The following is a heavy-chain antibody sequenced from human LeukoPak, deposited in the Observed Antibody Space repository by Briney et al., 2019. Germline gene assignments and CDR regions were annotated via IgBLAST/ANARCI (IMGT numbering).Heavy chain of an antibody. CDR2: IIQDVSDK. Sequence: GGSLRLSCEVSGFSLSGYWMSWVRQTPGKGLEWGANIIQDVSDKYYVESVKGRFTISRDNAKNSLYLQMNRLKAEDTAVYYCARGVAGDYIVSKYYFFYMDVWGKGTTVTVSS. D-gene: IGHD6-19*01. J-gene: IGHJ6*03. CDR1: GFSLSGYW. V-gene: IGHV3-7*01. CDR3: ARGVAGDYIVSKYYFFYMDV.